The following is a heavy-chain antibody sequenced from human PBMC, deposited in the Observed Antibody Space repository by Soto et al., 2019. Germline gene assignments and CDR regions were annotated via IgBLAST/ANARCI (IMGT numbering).Heavy chain of an antibody. J-gene: IGHJ4*02. V-gene: IGHV3-30*18. CDR3: AKDGPRQQLVGDYYFDY. CDR1: GFTFSSYG. D-gene: IGHD6-13*01. Sequence: GGSLRLSCAASGFTFSSYGMHWVRQAPGKGLEWVAVISYDGSNKYYADSVKGRFTISRDNSKNTLYLQMNSLRAEDTAVYYCAKDGPRQQLVGDYYFDYWGQGTLVTVSS. CDR2: ISYDGSNK.